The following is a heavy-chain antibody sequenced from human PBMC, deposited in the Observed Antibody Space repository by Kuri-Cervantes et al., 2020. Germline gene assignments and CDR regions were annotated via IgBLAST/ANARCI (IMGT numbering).Heavy chain of an antibody. CDR2: IWYDGSNK. V-gene: IGHV3-33*01. D-gene: IGHD3-3*01. J-gene: IGHJ6*02. CDR1: GFTFSSYG. CDR3: ARDAAYDFWSGYYRPLYYYGMDV. Sequence: GESLKISCAASGFTFSSYGMHWVRQAPGKGLERVAVIWYDGSNKYYADSVKGRFTISRDNSKNTLYLQMNSLRAEDTAVYYCARDAAYDFWSGYYRPLYYYGMDVWGQGTTVTVSS.